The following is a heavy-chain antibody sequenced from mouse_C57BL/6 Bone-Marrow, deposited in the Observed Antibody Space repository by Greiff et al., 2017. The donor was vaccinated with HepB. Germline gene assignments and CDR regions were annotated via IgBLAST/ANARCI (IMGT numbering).Heavy chain of an antibody. CDR1: GYTFTSYG. J-gene: IGHJ4*01. V-gene: IGHV1-81*01. CDR3: ARCPLCLYAMDY. Sequence: VQLQQSGAELARPGASVKLSCKASGYTFTSYGISWVKQRTGQGLEWIGEIYPRSGNTYYNEKFKGKATLTADKYSSTAYMELRSLTSEDSAVYFCARCPLCLYAMDYWGQGTSVTVSS. CDR2: IYPRSGNT. D-gene: IGHD1-1*02.